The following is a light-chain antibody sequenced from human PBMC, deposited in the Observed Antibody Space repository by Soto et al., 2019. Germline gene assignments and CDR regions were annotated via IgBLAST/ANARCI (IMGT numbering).Light chain of an antibody. CDR2: GAS. V-gene: IGKV3-20*01. Sequence: EMVVTQSPGTLSLSPGERATLSCRASQSDTNAYLNWYQQKPGQAPRLLVYGASTRATGIPDRFSGSGSGTDFTLTISRVEPEDFAVYYCHYYGGPFGGGTKIEIK. J-gene: IGKJ4*01. CDR1: QSDTNAY. CDR3: HYYGGP.